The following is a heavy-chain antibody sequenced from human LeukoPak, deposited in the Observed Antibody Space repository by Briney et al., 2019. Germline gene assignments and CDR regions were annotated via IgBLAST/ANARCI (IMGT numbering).Heavy chain of an antibody. CDR2: ISGSGGST. J-gene: IGHJ4*02. CDR3: AKIHLSSTSCYCFDY. CDR1: GFTFSSYA. Sequence: GGSLRLSCAASGFTFSSYAMSWVRQAPGKGVEWVSAISGSGGSTYYADSVKGRFTISRDNSKNTLYLQMNSLRAEDTAVYYCAKIHLSSTSCYCFDYWGQGTLVTVSS. D-gene: IGHD2-2*01. V-gene: IGHV3-23*01.